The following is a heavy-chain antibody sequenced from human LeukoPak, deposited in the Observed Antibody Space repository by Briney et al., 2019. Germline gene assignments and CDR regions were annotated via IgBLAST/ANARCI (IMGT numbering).Heavy chain of an antibody. V-gene: IGHV4-61*02. CDR1: GVSISSGSYY. CDR3: AREVEAYESSGYYFFDY. Sequence: SQTLSLTCTVSGVSISSGSYYWSWIRQPAGKGLEWIGRIYTSGSTNYNPSLKSRVTISVDTSKNQFALRLSSVTAADTAVYYCAREVEAYESSGYYFFDYWGQGTLVTVSS. CDR2: IYTSGST. D-gene: IGHD3-22*01. J-gene: IGHJ4*02.